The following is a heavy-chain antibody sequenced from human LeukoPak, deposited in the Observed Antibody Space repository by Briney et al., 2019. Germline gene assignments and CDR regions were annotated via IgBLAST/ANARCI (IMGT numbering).Heavy chain of an antibody. J-gene: IGHJ6*03. Sequence: GGSLRLSCAASGFTFSSYKMNWVRQAPGKGLEWVSYISSSGSTIYYADSVKGRFTISRDNAKNSLYLQMNSLRAEDTAVYYCAREFRYCSGGSCYPRYYYYMDVWGKGTTVTVSS. CDR2: ISSSGSTI. CDR1: GFTFSSYK. V-gene: IGHV3-48*03. D-gene: IGHD2-15*01. CDR3: AREFRYCSGGSCYPRYYYYMDV.